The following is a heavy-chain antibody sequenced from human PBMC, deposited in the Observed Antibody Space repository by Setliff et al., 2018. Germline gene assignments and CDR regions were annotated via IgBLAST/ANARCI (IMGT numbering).Heavy chain of an antibody. CDR1: NYSISSGYY. CDR3: ARDPLTTTVRHAFDI. J-gene: IGHJ3*02. D-gene: IGHD4-4*01. V-gene: IGHV4-38-2*02. Sequence: PSETLSLTCDVSNYSISSGYYWGWVRQPPGKGLEWIATVYYGGGTYYNPSLKSRVTISVDTSKNQFSLKLSSVTAADTAVYYCARDPLTTTVRHAFDIWGQGTMVTVSS. CDR2: VYYGGGT.